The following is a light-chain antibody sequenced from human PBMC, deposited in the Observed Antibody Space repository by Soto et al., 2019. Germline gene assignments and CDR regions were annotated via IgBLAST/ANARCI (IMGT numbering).Light chain of an antibody. V-gene: IGKV3D-20*02. CDR3: QQRKSWPRT. Sequence: EIVLTQSPVTLSLYTGERATLSCRASQTVRNNYLAWYQQKPGQAPRLLIYDASSRATGIPDRFSGGGSGTDFTLTISRLEPEDFAVYYCQQRKSWPRTFGQGTKVDIK. CDR2: DAS. J-gene: IGKJ1*01. CDR1: QTVRNNY.